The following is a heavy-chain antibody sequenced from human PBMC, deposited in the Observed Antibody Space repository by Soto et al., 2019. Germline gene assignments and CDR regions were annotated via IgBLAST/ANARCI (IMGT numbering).Heavy chain of an antibody. CDR3: AKERIAAAASGWFDP. J-gene: IGHJ5*02. Sequence: GGALRPSCAASGFTFSIYAISWVRQAPGKGLEWVSAISGSGGSTYYADSVKGRFTISRDNSKNTLYLQMNSLRAEDTAVYYCAKERIAAAASGWFDPWGQGTLVNVSS. CDR1: GFTFSIYA. CDR2: ISGSGGST. D-gene: IGHD6-13*01. V-gene: IGHV3-23*01.